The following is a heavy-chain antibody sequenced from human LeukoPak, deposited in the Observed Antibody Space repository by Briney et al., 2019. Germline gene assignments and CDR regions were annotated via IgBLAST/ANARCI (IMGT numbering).Heavy chain of an antibody. V-gene: IGHV4-34*01. CDR3: AREGDGSPFDY. Sequence: PSETLSLTCAVYGGSFSGYYWSWIRQPPGKGLEWIGEINHSGSTNYNPSLKSRVTISVDTCKNQFSLKLSSVTAADTAVYYCAREGDGSPFDYWGQGTLVTVSS. CDR1: GGSFSGYY. D-gene: IGHD3-10*01. J-gene: IGHJ4*02. CDR2: INHSGST.